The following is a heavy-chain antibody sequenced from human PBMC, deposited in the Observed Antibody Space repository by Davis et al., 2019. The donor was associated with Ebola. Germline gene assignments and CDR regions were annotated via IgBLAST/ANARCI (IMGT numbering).Heavy chain of an antibody. CDR2: MNPNSGNT. CDR3: ARDAYTYGTPPWYLDL. D-gene: IGHD5-18*01. Sequence: ASVKVSCKASGYTFTSHDINWVRQATGQGLEWVGWMNPNSGNTGYAQKFQGRVTMTRNTSINTAYMELSSLRSEDTAVYFCARDAYTYGTPPWYLDLWGRGTLVTVSS. CDR1: GYTFTSHD. V-gene: IGHV1-8*01. J-gene: IGHJ2*01.